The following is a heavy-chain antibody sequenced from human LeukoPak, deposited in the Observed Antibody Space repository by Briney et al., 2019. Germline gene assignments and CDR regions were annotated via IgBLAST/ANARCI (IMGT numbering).Heavy chain of an antibody. CDR1: GFTFSSYS. CDR2: ISSSSSYI. V-gene: IGHV3-21*01. CDR3: ARPVGGFPDY. J-gene: IGHJ4*02. Sequence: GGSLGLSCAASGFTFSSYSMNWVRQAPGKGLEWVSSISSSSSYIYYADSVKGRFTISRDNAKNSLYLQMNSLRAEDTAVYYCARPVGGFPDYWGQGTLVTVSS. D-gene: IGHD3-16*01.